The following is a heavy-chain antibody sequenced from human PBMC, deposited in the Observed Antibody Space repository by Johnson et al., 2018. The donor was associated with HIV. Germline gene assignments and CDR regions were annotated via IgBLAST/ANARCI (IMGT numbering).Heavy chain of an antibody. CDR3: ARAEIYEGRVGDFAFDI. CDR2: ISWDGAIT. CDR1: GFTFDDYA. D-gene: IGHD3-10*01. V-gene: IGHV3-43D*03. Sequence: VQLVESGGVVVQPGGSLRLSCAASGFTFDDYAMHWVRQAPGKGLEWVSLISWDGAITHYADSVKGRFTISRDNSRNPLYLQMKSLRPDDTALYYCARAEIYEGRVGDFAFDIWGQGTMVTVSS. J-gene: IGHJ3*02.